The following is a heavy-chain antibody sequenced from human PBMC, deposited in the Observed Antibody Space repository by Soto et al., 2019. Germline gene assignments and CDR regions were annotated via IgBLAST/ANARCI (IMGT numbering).Heavy chain of an antibody. Sequence: ETLPFTGSLYGLSFSVYYFCWIHQPPGKGLEWIGEINHSGSTNYNPSLKSRVTISVDTSKNQFSLKLSSVTAADTAVYYCARGTYYYYYGMDVWGQGTKVTVSS. CDR1: GLSFSVYY. CDR2: INHSGST. CDR3: ARGTYYYYYGMDV. V-gene: IGHV4-34*01. J-gene: IGHJ6*02.